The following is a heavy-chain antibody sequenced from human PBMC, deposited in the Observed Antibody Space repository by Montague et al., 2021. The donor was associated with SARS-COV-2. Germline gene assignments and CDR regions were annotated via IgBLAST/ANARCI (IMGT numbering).Heavy chain of an antibody. CDR2: IYSTGST. J-gene: IGHJ4*02. D-gene: IGHD3-10*01. CDR1: GDSISSDNW. Sequence: SETLSLTCVVSGDSISSDNWRTWVRLPAGKVQEWVGEIYSTGSTKYKPSTKSRVSMSVDKSWNLISMRLTSVTAAETAIYYCTSKGSRRSDLAYWGQGTLVTVSS. CDR3: TSKGSRRSDLAY. V-gene: IGHV4-4*02.